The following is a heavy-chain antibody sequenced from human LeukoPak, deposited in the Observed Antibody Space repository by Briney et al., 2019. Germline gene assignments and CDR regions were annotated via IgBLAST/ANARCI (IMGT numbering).Heavy chain of an antibody. CDR2: ISYDGSNK. J-gene: IGHJ4*02. D-gene: IGHD2-15*01. V-gene: IGHV3-30*04. CDR1: GFTFSSYA. CDR3: ARDRLRYCSGGSCLHTDY. Sequence: GGSLRLSCAASGFTFSSYAMHWVRQAPGKGLEWMAVISYDGSNKYYADSVKGRFTISRDNSKNTLYLQMNSLRAEDTAVYYCARDRLRYCSGGSCLHTDYWGQGTLVTVSS.